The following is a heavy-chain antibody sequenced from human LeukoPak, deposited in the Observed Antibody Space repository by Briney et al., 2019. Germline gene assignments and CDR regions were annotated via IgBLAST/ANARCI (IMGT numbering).Heavy chain of an antibody. CDR1: GFTFTSYR. CDR2: ISSSSSTI. V-gene: IGHV3-48*04. D-gene: IGHD5-12*01. Sequence: GGSLRLSCAASGFTFTSYRMNWVRQAPGKGLEWVSYISSSSSTISNADSVKGRFTISRDNAKNSLYLQMNSLRAGDTAVYYCARDLYSTFDSSNLNSDFWGQGTLVTVSS. J-gene: IGHJ4*02. CDR3: ARDLYSTFDSSNLNSDF.